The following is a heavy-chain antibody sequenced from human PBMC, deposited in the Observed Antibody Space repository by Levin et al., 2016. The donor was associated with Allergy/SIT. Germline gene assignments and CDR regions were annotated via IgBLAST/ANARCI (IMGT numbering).Heavy chain of an antibody. D-gene: IGHD3-3*01. Sequence: WIRQPPGRGLEWIGEINHSGSTNYNPSLKSRVTISVDTSKNQFSLKLSSVTAADTAVYYCARGRSSYDFWSGYPNNWFDPWGQGTLVTVSS. CDR2: INHSGST. V-gene: IGHV4-34*01. CDR3: ARGRSSYDFWSGYPNNWFDP. J-gene: IGHJ5*02.